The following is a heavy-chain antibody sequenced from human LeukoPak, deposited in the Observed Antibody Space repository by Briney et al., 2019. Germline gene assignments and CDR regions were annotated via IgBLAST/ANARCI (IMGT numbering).Heavy chain of an antibody. Sequence: GGSLRLSCAASGFTISFYWMSWVRQAPGKGLEWVANINQVASEKNYVDSVKGRFTISRDNAKDSLYLQMNSVRAEDTAMYYCVRDGGYYGPDSWGQGALVSVSS. J-gene: IGHJ4*02. D-gene: IGHD3-10*01. V-gene: IGHV3-7*04. CDR2: INQVASEK. CDR1: GFTISFYW. CDR3: VRDGGYYGPDS.